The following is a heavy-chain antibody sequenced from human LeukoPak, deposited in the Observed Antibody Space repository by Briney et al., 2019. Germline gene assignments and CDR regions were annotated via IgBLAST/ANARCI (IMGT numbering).Heavy chain of an antibody. CDR3: ARVVGYYLDY. CDR1: GGSISSHY. Sequence: SETLSLTCTVSGGSISSHYWSWIRQPPGKGLEWIGYIYYSGSTNYNPSLKSRVTKSVDTSKNQFSLKLSSVTAADTAVYYCARVVGYYLDYWGQGTLVTVSS. CDR2: IYYSGST. V-gene: IGHV4-59*11. J-gene: IGHJ4*02. D-gene: IGHD5-12*01.